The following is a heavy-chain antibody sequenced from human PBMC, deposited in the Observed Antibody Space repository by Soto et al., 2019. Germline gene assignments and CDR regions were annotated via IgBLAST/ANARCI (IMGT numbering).Heavy chain of an antibody. V-gene: IGHV4-31*03. J-gene: IGHJ3*02. CDR3: ARGGNSAFAFDI. CDR2: IYYSGST. D-gene: IGHD2-21*02. CDR1: GSSIISVGYY. Sequence: QVQLQESGPGLVKLSKTLSLTCTVSGSSIISVGYYWSWIPQHPGKGLEWIGYIYYSGSTYYNPSLKSRVTISVDTSKNQFSLKLSSVTAADTAVYYGARGGNSAFAFDIWGQGTMVTVSS.